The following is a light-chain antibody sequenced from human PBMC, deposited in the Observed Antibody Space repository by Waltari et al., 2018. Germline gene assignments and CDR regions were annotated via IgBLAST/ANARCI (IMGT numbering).Light chain of an antibody. CDR1: QGFSSW. CDR3: QQAYSLPRT. Sequence: DIQMNQSPSSVSASVGDRVTITCRTSQGFSSWFAWYHQKPGKAPKLLIYAACTLQSGVPSRFSGSGSGTHFTLTISSLQPEDIATYYCQQAYSLPRTFGQGTTVEIK. CDR2: AAC. V-gene: IGKV1-12*01. J-gene: IGKJ1*01.